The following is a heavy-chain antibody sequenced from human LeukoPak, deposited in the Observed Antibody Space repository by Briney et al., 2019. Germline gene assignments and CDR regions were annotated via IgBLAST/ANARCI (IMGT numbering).Heavy chain of an antibody. CDR3: ARAGSYSSSWYFYYYYYMDV. CDR1: GYTFTSYD. V-gene: IGHV1-8*01. J-gene: IGHJ6*03. D-gene: IGHD6-13*01. Sequence: GASVKVSCKASGYTFTSYDINWVRQATGQGLEWMGWMNPNSGNTGYAQKFQGRVTMTRNTSISTAYMELSSLRSEDTAVYYCARAGSYSSSWYFYYYYYMDVWAKGPRSPSP. CDR2: MNPNSGNT.